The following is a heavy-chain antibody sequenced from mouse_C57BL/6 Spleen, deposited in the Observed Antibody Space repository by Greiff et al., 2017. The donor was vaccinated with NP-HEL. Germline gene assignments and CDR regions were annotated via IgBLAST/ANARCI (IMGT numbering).Heavy chain of an antibody. CDR2: IDPETGGT. Sequence: VKLQQSGAELVRPGASVTLSCKASGYTFTDYEMHWVKQTPVHGLEWIGAIDPETGGTAYNQKFKGKAILTADKSSSTAYMELRSLTSEDSAVYYCTRRGYGKYPVLFAYWGQGTLVTVSA. V-gene: IGHV1-15*01. CDR1: GYTFTDYE. CDR3: TRRGYGKYPVLFAY. D-gene: IGHD2-10*02. J-gene: IGHJ3*01.